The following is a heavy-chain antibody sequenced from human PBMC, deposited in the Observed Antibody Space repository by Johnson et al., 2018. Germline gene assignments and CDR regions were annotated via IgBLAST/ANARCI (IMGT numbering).Heavy chain of an antibody. Sequence: QVQLVQSGGGVVQPGRSLRLSCAASGFTFSSYGVYWVRQAPGKGLEWVAVISYDGSNKYYADSVKGRFTISRDNSKNTPYLQMNSLKTEDTAVYCCVGAFGGSGSFWGQGTTVTVSS. D-gene: IGHD3-10*01. CDR2: ISYDGSNK. CDR3: VGAFGGSGSF. CDR1: GFTFSSYG. J-gene: IGHJ6*02. V-gene: IGHV3-30*03.